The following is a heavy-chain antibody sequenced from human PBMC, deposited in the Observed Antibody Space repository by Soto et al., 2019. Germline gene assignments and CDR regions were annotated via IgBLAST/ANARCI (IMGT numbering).Heavy chain of an antibody. V-gene: IGHV3-66*01. J-gene: IGHJ4*02. CDR3: ARGRGSTGYLGREHYFDY. CDR2: IDIGGNT. D-gene: IGHD2-2*01. CDR1: GFSVPDNY. Sequence: EVQVVESGGDLVQPGGSLRLSCAASGFSVPDNYMNWVRQAPGKGLEWVSIIDIGGNTYYADSVKDRFTISRDNSRKALYLHMDSRRAEDTAVYYCARGRGSTGYLGREHYFDYWGQGTLVTVSP.